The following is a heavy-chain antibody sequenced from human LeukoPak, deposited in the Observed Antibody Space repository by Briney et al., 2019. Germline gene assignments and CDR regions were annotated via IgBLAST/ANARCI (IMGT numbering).Heavy chain of an antibody. CDR1: GFTVSSNY. Sequence: GGSLRLSCAASGFTVSSNYMSWVRQAPGKGLEWVSSISSSSSYIYYADSVKGRFTISRDNAKNSLYLQMNSLRAEDTAVYYCARDQAFTAMDYFDYWGQGTLVTVSS. CDR2: ISSSSSYI. D-gene: IGHD5-18*01. V-gene: IGHV3-21*01. CDR3: ARDQAFTAMDYFDY. J-gene: IGHJ4*02.